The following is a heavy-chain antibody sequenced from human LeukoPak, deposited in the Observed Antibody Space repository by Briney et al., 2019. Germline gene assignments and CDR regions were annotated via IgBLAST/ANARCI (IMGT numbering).Heavy chain of an antibody. Sequence: SETLSLTCAVYGGSFSGYYWSWIRQPPGKGLEWIGEINHSGSTNYNPSLKSRVTISVDTSKNQFSLKLSSVTAADTAVYYCASLNYDFWSGKPYYYYYYMDVWGKGTTVTVSS. J-gene: IGHJ6*03. V-gene: IGHV4-34*01. CDR3: ASLNYDFWSGKPYYYYYYMDV. CDR2: INHSGST. CDR1: GGSFSGYY. D-gene: IGHD3-3*01.